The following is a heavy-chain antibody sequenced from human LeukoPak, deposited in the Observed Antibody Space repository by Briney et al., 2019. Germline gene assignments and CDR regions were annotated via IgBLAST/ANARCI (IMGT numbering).Heavy chain of an antibody. CDR2: ISGSGGNT. D-gene: IGHD5-18*01. J-gene: IGHJ4*02. CDR1: GFTFNIYV. CDR3: AKDNSYGNFDY. Sequence: GGSLRLSCAASGFTFNIYVMSWVRQDPGKRLEWVSAISGSGGNTYYADSVKGRFTVSRGNSNNTLYLQMNSLRAEDTAVYYCAKDNSYGNFDYWGQGTLVIVSS. V-gene: IGHV3-23*01.